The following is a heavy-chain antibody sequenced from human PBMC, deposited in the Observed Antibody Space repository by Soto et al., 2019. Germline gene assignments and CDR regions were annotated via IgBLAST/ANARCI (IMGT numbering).Heavy chain of an antibody. CDR3: ARGGDVNYYHGMDV. V-gene: IGHV1-18*01. D-gene: IGHD5-12*01. J-gene: IGHJ6*02. CDR1: GYTVTSYG. Sequence: QVQLVQSGGEVKKPGASVKLSCTASGYTVTSYGISWVRQAPGQGLEWMGWISAYNGKTNYDQKVQGRVTMTTDTSTRTAYMDLRSLRSDDTAVYYCARGGDVNYYHGMDVWGQGTTVTVSS. CDR2: ISAYNGKT.